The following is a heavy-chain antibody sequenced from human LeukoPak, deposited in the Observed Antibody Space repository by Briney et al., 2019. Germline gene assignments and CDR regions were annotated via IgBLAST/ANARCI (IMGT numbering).Heavy chain of an antibody. CDR3: ARLAEYSSSWPFDY. J-gene: IGHJ4*02. V-gene: IGHV4-4*02. Sequence: SGTLSLTCGVSGGSISNTNWWTWVRQPPGKGLEWIGEVNLQGSTNYNPSLKSRVAISVDKSENHISLKLSSVTAADTAVYYCARLAEYSSSWPFDYWGQGTLVTVSS. CDR1: GGSISNTNW. CDR2: VNLQGST. D-gene: IGHD6-6*01.